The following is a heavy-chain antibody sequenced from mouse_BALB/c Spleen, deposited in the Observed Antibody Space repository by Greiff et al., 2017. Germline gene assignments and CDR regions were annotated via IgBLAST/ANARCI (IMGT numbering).Heavy chain of an antibody. CDR2: IDPETGGT. CDR1: GYTFTDYE. V-gene: IGHV1-15*01. CDR3: TDAYYGNYGHY. J-gene: IGHJ2*01. D-gene: IGHD2-10*01. Sequence: VQLQQSGAELVRPGASVTLSCKASGYTFTDYEMHWVKQTPVHGLEWIGAIDPETGGTAYNQKFKGKATLTADKSSSTAYMELRSLTSEDSAVYYCTDAYYGNYGHYWGQGTTLTVSS.